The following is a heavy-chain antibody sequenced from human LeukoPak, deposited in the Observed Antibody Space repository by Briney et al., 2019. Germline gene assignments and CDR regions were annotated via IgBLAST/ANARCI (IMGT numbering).Heavy chain of an antibody. V-gene: IGHV3-23*01. CDR2: ISGSGGST. CDR3: AKDPADIVATYHY. J-gene: IGHJ4*02. CDR1: GFTFSSYA. D-gene: IGHD5-12*01. Sequence: GGSLRLSCAASGFTFSSYAMSWVRQAPGKGLEWVSVISGSGGSTDYADSVKGRSTISRDNSKNTLYLQMNSLRAEDTAVYYCAKDPADIVATYHYWGQGTLVTVSS.